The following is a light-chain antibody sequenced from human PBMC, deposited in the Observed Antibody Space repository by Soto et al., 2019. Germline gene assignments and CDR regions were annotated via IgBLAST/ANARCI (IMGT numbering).Light chain of an antibody. J-gene: IGLJ3*02. CDR1: SSDIGRYNL. Sequence: QSALTQPASVSGSPGQSITISCTGTSSDIGRYNLVSWYQQHPGKPPKLMIYEATKRPSGASNRFSGSKSGNTASLTISGLQAEDEADYYCSLYASTNTFMFGGGTKPPS. V-gene: IGLV2-23*02. CDR3: SLYASTNTFM. CDR2: EAT.